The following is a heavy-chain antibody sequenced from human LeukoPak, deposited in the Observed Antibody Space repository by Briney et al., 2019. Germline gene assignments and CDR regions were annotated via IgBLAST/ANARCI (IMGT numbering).Heavy chain of an antibody. CDR2: ISYDGSNK. V-gene: IGHV3-30*14. Sequence: GGSLRLSCAASGFTFSSYAMHWVRQAPGKGLEWVAVISYDGSNKYYADSVKGRFTISRDNSKNTLYLQMNSLRAEDTAVYYCASDYWGQGTLVTVSS. CDR3: ASDY. CDR1: GFTFSSYA. J-gene: IGHJ4*02.